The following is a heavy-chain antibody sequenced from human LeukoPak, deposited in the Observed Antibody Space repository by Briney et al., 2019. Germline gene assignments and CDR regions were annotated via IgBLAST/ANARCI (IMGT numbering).Heavy chain of an antibody. V-gene: IGHV3-64*01. CDR1: GFTFSSYA. CDR3: ARDLVEMATIFPDY. J-gene: IGHJ4*02. Sequence: GGSLRLSCAASGFTFSSYAMHWVRQAPGKGLDYVSAISSSGGSTYYANSVKGRFTISRDNSKNTLYLQMNSLRAEDTAVYYCARDLVEMATIFPDYWGQGTLATVSS. D-gene: IGHD5-24*01. CDR2: ISSSGGST.